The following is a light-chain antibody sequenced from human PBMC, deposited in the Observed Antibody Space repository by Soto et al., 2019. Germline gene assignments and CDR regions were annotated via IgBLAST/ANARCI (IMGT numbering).Light chain of an antibody. J-gene: IGKJ2*01. CDR2: GAS. V-gene: IGKV3-20*01. CDR1: QSVGSSY. Sequence: EIVLTQSPGILSLSPGERATLSCRASQSVGSSYLAWYQQKPGQAPRLLIYGASSRAPGIPDRFGGSGFGTDFTLTITRLEPEDFAVYYCQQYGSSPRTFGQGTNLEIK. CDR3: QQYGSSPRT.